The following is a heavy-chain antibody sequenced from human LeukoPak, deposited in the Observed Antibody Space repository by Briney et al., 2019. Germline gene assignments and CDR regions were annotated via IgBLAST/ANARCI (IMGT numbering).Heavy chain of an antibody. D-gene: IGHD2-21*02. V-gene: IGHV3-23*01. J-gene: IGHJ3*02. Sequence: GSLRLSCAASEFTFSSYAMSWVRQAPGKGLEWVSVISGSGGNTYYADSVKGRFTISRDNSKNTLYLQMNSLRAEDTAVYYCAKSPVVVTVRGAFDIWGQGTMVTVSS. CDR3: AKSPVVVTVRGAFDI. CDR2: ISGSGGNT. CDR1: EFTFSSYA.